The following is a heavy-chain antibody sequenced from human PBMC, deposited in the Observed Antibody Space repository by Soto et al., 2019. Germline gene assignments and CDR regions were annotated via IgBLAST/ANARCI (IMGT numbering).Heavy chain of an antibody. Sequence: VQLVESGGDLDKPGGSLRLSCAASGYTFSDYYMSWIRQAPGKGLEWISYIDTSGTKIYYADSVKGRFTITRDNAKNSLYLEMNSLRDEDTAVYYCASHYDMWSGYLSPVDYWGQGTLVTVSS. J-gene: IGHJ4*02. CDR3: ASHYDMWSGYLSPVDY. CDR2: IDTSGTKI. CDR1: GYTFSDYY. V-gene: IGHV3-11*01. D-gene: IGHD3-3*01.